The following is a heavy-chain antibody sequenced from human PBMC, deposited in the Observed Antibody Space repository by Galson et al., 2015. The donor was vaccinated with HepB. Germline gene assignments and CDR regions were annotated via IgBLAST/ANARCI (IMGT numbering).Heavy chain of an antibody. D-gene: IGHD6-6*01. CDR1: GGSISSSSYY. V-gene: IGHV4-39*01. CDR2: IYYSGST. CDR3: ARHAYMPTYSQPDIPGYIAARGWFDP. Sequence: ETLSLTCTVSGGSISSSSYYWGWIRQPPGKGLEWIGSIYYSGSTYYNPSLKSRVTISVDTSKNQFSPKLSSVTAADTAVYYCARHAYMPTYSQPDIPGYIAARGWFDPRGQGTLVTVSS. J-gene: IGHJ5*02.